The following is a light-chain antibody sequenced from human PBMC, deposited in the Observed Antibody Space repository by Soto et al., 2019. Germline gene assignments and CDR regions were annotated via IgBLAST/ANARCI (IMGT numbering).Light chain of an antibody. CDR3: QQYGSSPWT. Sequence: SVWTQSPGTLSLSPGERATLSCRASQSVSSSYLAWYQQKPGQAPRLLIYGASSRATGIPDRFSGSGSGTDFTLTVSRLEPEDFAVYYCQQYGSSPWTFGQGTKVEIK. CDR2: GAS. CDR1: QSVSSSY. J-gene: IGKJ1*01. V-gene: IGKV3-20*01.